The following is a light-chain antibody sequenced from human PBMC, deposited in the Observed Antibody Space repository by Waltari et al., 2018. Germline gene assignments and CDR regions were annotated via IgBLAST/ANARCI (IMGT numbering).Light chain of an antibody. CDR3: QTGGHGTWV. CDR2: VNSDGSH. V-gene: IGLV4-69*01. Sequence: QLVLTQSPSASASLAASVKLTCTPSRGHSTNVVAWLQQQPEKCPRFLMKVNSDGSHTKGDEIPDRFSGSSSGAERYLTISSLQSEDEADYYCQTGGHGTWVFGGVPKLTVL. CDR1: RGHSTNV. J-gene: IGLJ3*02.